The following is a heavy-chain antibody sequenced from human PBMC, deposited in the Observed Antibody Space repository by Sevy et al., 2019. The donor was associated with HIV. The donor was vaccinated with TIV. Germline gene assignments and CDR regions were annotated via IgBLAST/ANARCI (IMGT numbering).Heavy chain of an antibody. Sequence: RGCLRLSCAASGFTFSNAWMSWVRQAPGKGLERVGRIKSKTDGGTTDYAAPVKGRFTIVRDDSKNTLYLQMNSLKTEDTDVYYCTTDILVVPAGDRLYGMDVWGQGTTVAVSS. CDR3: TTDILVVPAGDRLYGMDV. CDR2: IKSKTDGGTT. D-gene: IGHD2-2*01. J-gene: IGHJ6*02. V-gene: IGHV3-15*01. CDR1: GFTFSNAW.